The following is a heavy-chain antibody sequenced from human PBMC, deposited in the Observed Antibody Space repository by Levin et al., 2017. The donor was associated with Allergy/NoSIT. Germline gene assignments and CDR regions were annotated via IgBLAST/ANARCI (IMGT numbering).Heavy chain of an antibody. Sequence: GGSLRLSCAASGFTFSSYGMHWVRQAPGKGLEWVAVIWYDGSNKYYADSVKGRFTISRDNSKNTLYLQMNSLRAEDTAVYYCARDPGIAAAGRAGPFDIWGQGTMVTVSS. V-gene: IGHV3-33*01. CDR3: ARDPGIAAAGRAGPFDI. J-gene: IGHJ3*02. D-gene: IGHD6-13*01. CDR2: IWYDGSNK. CDR1: GFTFSSYG.